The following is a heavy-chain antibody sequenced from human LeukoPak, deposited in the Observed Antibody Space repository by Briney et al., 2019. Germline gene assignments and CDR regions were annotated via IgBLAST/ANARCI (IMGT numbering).Heavy chain of an antibody. Sequence: SSETLSLTCTVSGGSISSYYWSWIRQPPGKGLEWIGYIYYSGSTNYNPSLKSRVTISVDTSKNQFSLKLSSVTAADTAVYYCARHRATTAYYFDYWGQGTLVTVSP. V-gene: IGHV4-59*08. J-gene: IGHJ4*02. CDR3: ARHRATTAYYFDY. D-gene: IGHD5-24*01. CDR2: IYYSGST. CDR1: GGSISSYY.